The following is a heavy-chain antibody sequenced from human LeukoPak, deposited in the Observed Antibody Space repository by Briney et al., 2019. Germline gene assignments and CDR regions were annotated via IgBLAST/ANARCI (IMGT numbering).Heavy chain of an antibody. CDR2: TYYSGST. D-gene: IGHD2/OR15-2a*01. Sequence: SETLSLTCTVSGGSISSYYWSWIRQPPGKGLEWIGYTYYSGSTNYNPSLKSRVTISVDTSKNQFSLKLSSVTAADTAVYYCAREETPQILTRAFDIWGQGTMVTVSS. V-gene: IGHV4-59*01. J-gene: IGHJ3*02. CDR1: GGSISSYY. CDR3: AREETPQILTRAFDI.